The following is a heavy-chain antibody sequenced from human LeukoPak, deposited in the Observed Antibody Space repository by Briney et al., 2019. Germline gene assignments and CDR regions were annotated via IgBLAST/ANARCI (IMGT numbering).Heavy chain of an antibody. Sequence: SETLSLTCIVSGGSISSGDYYWSWIRQPPGKGLEWIGYIFYTGTTYYNPSLKNRLTMSVDTSKNQFSLKLSSVTAADTAVYYCARGPHLWFGEFRRFDYWGQGTLVTVSS. CDR1: GGSISSGDYY. CDR2: IFYTGTT. J-gene: IGHJ4*02. V-gene: IGHV4-30-4*01. D-gene: IGHD3-10*01. CDR3: ARGPHLWFGEFRRFDY.